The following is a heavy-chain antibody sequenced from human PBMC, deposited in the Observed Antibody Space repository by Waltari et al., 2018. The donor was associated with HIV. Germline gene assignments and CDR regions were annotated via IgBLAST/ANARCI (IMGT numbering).Heavy chain of an antibody. V-gene: IGHV3-33*01. Sequence: QVQLVESGGGVVQPGTSLTLSCAVSGFTFSHFAILWVRQSPGKGLEWLAVFWSDGVEISYADSVKGRFTISKDSSQKTLYLHLTSLRAEDTALYYCARGYSSSRWIPLYHWGRGTLVTVSS. CDR1: GFTFSHFA. J-gene: IGHJ4*02. CDR2: FWSDGVEI. CDR3: ARGYSSSRWIPLYH. D-gene: IGHD6-6*01.